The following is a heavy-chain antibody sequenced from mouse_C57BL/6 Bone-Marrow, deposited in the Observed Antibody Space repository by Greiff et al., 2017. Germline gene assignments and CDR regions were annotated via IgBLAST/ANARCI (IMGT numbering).Heavy chain of an antibody. D-gene: IGHD2-3*01. J-gene: IGHJ4*01. CDR2: IFPGSGST. V-gene: IGHV1-75*01. CDR3: ARPFYDGYLRDY. Sequence: QVQLKESGPELVKPGASVKISCKASGYTFTDYYINWVKQRPGQGLEWIGWIFPGSGSTYYNEKFKGKATLPVDKSSSTAYMLLSSLTSEDSAVYFCARPFYDGYLRDYWGQGTSVTVSS. CDR1: GYTFTDYY.